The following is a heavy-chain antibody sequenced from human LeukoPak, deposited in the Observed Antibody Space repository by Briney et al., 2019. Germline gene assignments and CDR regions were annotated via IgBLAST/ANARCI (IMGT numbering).Heavy chain of an antibody. Sequence: PGGSLRLSCAVSGFIFSSYAMYWVRQAPGRGLEWVTIISYDGSNIHYADSVKGRFTVSRDNSRNTLSPQMNNLRPDDTAVYYCATAYSSGWSDYWGQGTLVTVSS. V-gene: IGHV3-30*04. J-gene: IGHJ4*02. CDR1: GFIFSSYA. D-gene: IGHD6-19*01. CDR2: ISYDGSNI. CDR3: ATAYSSGWSDY.